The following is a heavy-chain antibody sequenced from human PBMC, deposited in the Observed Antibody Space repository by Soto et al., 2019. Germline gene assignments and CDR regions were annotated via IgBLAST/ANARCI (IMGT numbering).Heavy chain of an antibody. D-gene: IGHD2-15*01. Sequence: QSGGSLRLSCAASGFTFSSYAMTWVRQAPGKGLEWVSTIVGSGAYTHYADSVRGRFTISRDNSKNTLYLQVNSLRADDTAVYYCAKDVQCSGGSCYPYYFDNWGQGTLVTVSS. CDR1: GFTFSSYA. CDR2: IVGSGAYT. CDR3: AKDVQCSGGSCYPYYFDN. V-gene: IGHV3-23*01. J-gene: IGHJ4*02.